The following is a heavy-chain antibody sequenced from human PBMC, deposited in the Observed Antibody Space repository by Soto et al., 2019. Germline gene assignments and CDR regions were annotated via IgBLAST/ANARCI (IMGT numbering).Heavy chain of an antibody. Sequence: CSASGGISISSYVQYWGKAARGEGEGMGIINPSGGSTTYAQKFEGRVTMTRDTSKSIVDMELSTLRSEDTAVSYCARRGKILDAGTSLHTNWFYPWGQGTLVPVSS. J-gene: IGHJ5*02. CDR1: GGISISSY. D-gene: IGHD1-26*01. CDR2: INPSGGST. V-gene: IGHV1-46*01. CDR3: ARRGKILDAGTSLHTNWFYP.